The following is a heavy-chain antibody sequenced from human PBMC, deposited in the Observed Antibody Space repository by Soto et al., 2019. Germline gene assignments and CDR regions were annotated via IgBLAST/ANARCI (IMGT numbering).Heavy chain of an antibody. D-gene: IGHD6-13*01. Sequence: PSETLSLTCTVSGDSVSSASYFWSWIRQPPGKGLEWIGYVSYSGNNNHKPSLKSRVTISVDTSKNRFSLKLSSVTAADTAVYYCATGDIAAAGTRGRNNWFDPWGQGTLVTVSS. CDR2: VSYSGNN. CDR1: GDSVSSASYF. CDR3: ATGDIAAAGTRGRNNWFDP. J-gene: IGHJ5*02. V-gene: IGHV4-61*01.